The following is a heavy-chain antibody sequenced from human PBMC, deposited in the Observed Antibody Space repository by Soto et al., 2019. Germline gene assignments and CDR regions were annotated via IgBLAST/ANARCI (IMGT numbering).Heavy chain of an antibody. J-gene: IGHJ5*02. V-gene: IGHV3-30*18. CDR2: ISFDGGNQ. D-gene: IGHD6-13*01. CDR1: GFDFNTYG. Sequence: VQLVQSGGGVVQPGRSLRLSCAASGFDFNTYGLHWVRQAPGKVLEWVAGISFDGGNQYYADSVKGRFTISRDKSNNTLALKMNSLGAEDTATYYCAKDSSVTAAGSGGWFDPWGQGNLVIVSS. CDR3: AKDSSVTAAGSGGWFDP.